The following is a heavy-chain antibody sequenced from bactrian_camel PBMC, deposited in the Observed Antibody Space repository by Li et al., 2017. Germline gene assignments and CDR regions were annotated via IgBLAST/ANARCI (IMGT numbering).Heavy chain of an antibody. CDR1: GWTYSNYC. D-gene: IGHD2*01. Sequence: VQLVESGGGSVQTGESLRLSCVTSGWTYSNYCMGWFRQAPGKEREGVAALNTDTTPVYADSVKGRFTLSQDYTKNTVYLQMDYLKPEDTATYICAAGRTPTLVPLRYTVWGQGTQVTVS. J-gene: IGHJ4*01. CDR2: LNTDTTP. CDR3: AAGRTPTLVPLRYTV. V-gene: IGHV3S53*01.